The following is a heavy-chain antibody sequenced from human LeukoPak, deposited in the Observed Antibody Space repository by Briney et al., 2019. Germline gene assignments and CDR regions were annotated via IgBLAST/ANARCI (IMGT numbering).Heavy chain of an antibody. Sequence: PSETLSLTCTVSGYSISSGYYWGWIRQPPGKGLEWIGSIYHSGSTYYNPSLKSRVTISVDTSKNQFSLKLSSVTAADTAVYYCARDRSIGGYFDYWGQGTLVTVSS. CDR3: ARDRSIGGYFDY. J-gene: IGHJ4*02. CDR1: GYSISSGYY. D-gene: IGHD3-10*01. CDR2: IYHSGST. V-gene: IGHV4-38-2*02.